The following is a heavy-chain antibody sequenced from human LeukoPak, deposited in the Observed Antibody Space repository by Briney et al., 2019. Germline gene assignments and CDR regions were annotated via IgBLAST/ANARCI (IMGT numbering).Heavy chain of an antibody. D-gene: IGHD3-10*01. V-gene: IGHV4-30-2*01. CDR2: IYHSGST. CDR1: GGSISSGGYY. Sequence: SETLSLTCTVSGGSISSGGYYWNWIRQPPGKGLEWIGYIYHSGSTYYNPSLKSRVTISVDRSKNQFSLKLSSVTAADTAVYYCARGRSRGPRRYFDYWGQGTLVTVSS. J-gene: IGHJ4*02. CDR3: ARGRSRGPRRYFDY.